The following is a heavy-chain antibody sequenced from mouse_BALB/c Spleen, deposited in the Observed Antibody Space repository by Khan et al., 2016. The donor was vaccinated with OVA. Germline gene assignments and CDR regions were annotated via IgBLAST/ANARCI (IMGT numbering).Heavy chain of an antibody. CDR3: GRWNYYGYYFAY. J-gene: IGHJ2*01. CDR1: GYSFTSNYA. D-gene: IGHD1-1*01. CDR2: ISYSDST. Sequence: EVQLQESGPGLVKPSQSLSLTCTASGYSFTSNYAWNWIRQFPGNKLEWMGYISYSDSTSYNPSLKSRISITRDTSQNQFFLQLNSVTTEDTATDYGGRWNYYGYYFAYWGQGTTLTVSS. V-gene: IGHV3-2*02.